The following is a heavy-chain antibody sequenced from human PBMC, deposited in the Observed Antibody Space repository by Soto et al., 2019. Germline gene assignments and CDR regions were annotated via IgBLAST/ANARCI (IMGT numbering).Heavy chain of an antibody. J-gene: IGHJ4*02. CDR2: ISPSSSFL. D-gene: IGHD3-10*01. V-gene: IGHV3-21*06. CDR1: GFSFRSYY. CDR3: ARVGTDYGSGSPYYSDY. Sequence: GGSLRLSCAASGFSFRSYYMNWVRQAPGRGLEWVSSISPSSSFLNYADSVKGRFTISRDNAKSSVNLQMNSLRAEDTAVYYCARVGTDYGSGSPYYSDYWGQGALVTVSS.